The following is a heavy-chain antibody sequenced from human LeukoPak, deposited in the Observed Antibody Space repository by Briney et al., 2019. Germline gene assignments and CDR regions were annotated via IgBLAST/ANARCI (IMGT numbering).Heavy chain of an antibody. J-gene: IGHJ1*01. D-gene: IGHD5-18*01. V-gene: IGHV5-51*01. CDR1: GYSFTSYW. CDR3: ARPGEPNLIGYTQH. CDR2: VYPADSDT. Sequence: GESLKISCQGSGYSFTSYWIAWVRQMPGQGLEWIGVVYPADSDTRYSPSFQGQVTISVDKSIRTAYLQWSSLKASDSATYYCARPGEPNLIGYTQHWGQGTLVTVSS.